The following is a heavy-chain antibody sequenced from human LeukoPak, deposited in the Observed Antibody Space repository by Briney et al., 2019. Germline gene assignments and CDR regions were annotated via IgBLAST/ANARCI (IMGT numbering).Heavy chain of an antibody. CDR2: INPNNGGT. Sequence: ASVKVSRKAPGYTFTDHYIHWVRQAPGQGLEWMGWINPNNGGTKYAQKFQDRVTLTRDTSISRAYMEVSRLRCGDTAVYYCARGGPTFSSSWYLYWYFDLWGRGTLVTVSS. CDR3: ARGGPTFSSSWYLYWYFDL. CDR1: GYTFTDHY. D-gene: IGHD6-13*01. V-gene: IGHV1-2*02. J-gene: IGHJ2*01.